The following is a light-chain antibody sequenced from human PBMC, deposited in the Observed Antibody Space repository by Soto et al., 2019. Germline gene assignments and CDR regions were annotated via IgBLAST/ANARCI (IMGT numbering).Light chain of an antibody. CDR1: QSVGSY. Sequence: EIVLTQSPATLSLSPGERATLSCRASQSVGSYFAWYQQKPGQAPRLLIYDAFSRATGIPARFSGSGSGTDFTLTISSLKPEDFAVYFCQQRSSWPLTFGGGTMVEIK. CDR2: DAF. CDR3: QQRSSWPLT. J-gene: IGKJ4*01. V-gene: IGKV3-11*01.